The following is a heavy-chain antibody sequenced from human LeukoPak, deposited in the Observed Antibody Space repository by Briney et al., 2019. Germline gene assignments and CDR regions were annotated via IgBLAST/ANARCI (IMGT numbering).Heavy chain of an antibody. CDR1: GFTFSSYA. J-gene: IGHJ4*02. CDR2: INDSGDRT. CDR3: AKKRVAVTGTHYFDN. V-gene: IGHV3-23*01. D-gene: IGHD6-19*01. Sequence: GGSLRLSCAASGFTFSSYAMSWVRQAPGKGLEWVSGINDSGDRTDYADSVKGRFTISRDKSKNTLYLQVNSLRAEDTAVYYCAKKRVAVTGTHYFDNWGKGTLVTVSS.